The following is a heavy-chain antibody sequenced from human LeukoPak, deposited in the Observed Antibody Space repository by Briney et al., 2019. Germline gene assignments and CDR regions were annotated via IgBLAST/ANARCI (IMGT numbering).Heavy chain of an antibody. CDR2: INWNGANT. CDR3: AREWVRGVSLYHY. D-gene: IGHD3-10*01. Sequence: GGSLRLSCAASGFTFDDYAMSWVRQAPGKGLEWVSGINWNGANTGYADSVKGRFTISRDNAKNSLYLQMNSLRAEDTALYYCAREWVRGVSLYHYWGQGTLVTVSS. J-gene: IGHJ4*02. V-gene: IGHV3-20*04. CDR1: GFTFDDYA.